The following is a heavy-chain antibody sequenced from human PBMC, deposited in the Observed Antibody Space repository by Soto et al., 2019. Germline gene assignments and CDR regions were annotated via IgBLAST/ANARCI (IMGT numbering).Heavy chain of an antibody. CDR2: ISETGGST. CDR3: AKDARPSS. CDR1: GFTFSSYA. Sequence: GGSLRLSCAASGFTFSSYAMSWVRQAPGKGLEWVSTISETGGSTYYTDSVKGRFTISRDTSKNMLYLQMNSLRAEDTALYYCAKDARPSSWGQGTLVTVSS. J-gene: IGHJ5*02. D-gene: IGHD6-6*01. V-gene: IGHV3-23*01.